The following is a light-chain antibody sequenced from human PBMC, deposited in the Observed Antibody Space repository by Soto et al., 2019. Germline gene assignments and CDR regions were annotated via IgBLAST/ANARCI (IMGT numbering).Light chain of an antibody. CDR2: DAS. CDR3: LQDYNYPYT. J-gene: IGKJ2*01. V-gene: IGKV1-33*01. CDR1: QDINKN. Sequence: DIQMTQSPSSLSASVGDRVTITCQASQDINKNLIWYQQKPGKAPKLLIYDASDLETGVPSRFSGSGSGTGFTLTISNLQPEDFATYYCLQDYNYPYTFGQGTK.